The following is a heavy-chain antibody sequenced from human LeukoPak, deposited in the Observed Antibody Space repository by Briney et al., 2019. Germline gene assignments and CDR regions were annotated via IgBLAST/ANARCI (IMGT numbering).Heavy chain of an antibody. D-gene: IGHD4-17*01. Sequence: SETLSLTCTVSGGSISSGSYYWSWIRQPPGKGLEWIGYIYYSGSTNYNPSLKSRVTISVDTSKNQFSLKLSSVTAADTAVYYCAREGLYGDYVWSLDYWGQGTLVTVSS. J-gene: IGHJ4*02. CDR1: GGSISSGSYY. CDR2: IYYSGST. CDR3: AREGLYGDYVWSLDY. V-gene: IGHV4-61*01.